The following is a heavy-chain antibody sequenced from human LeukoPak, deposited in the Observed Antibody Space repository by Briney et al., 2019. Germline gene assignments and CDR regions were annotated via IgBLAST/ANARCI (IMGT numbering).Heavy chain of an antibody. CDR1: GFIFSTSW. Sequence: GGSLRLSCTASGFIFSTSWMNWVRQAPGKGLEWVANINPDGSEKYYVDSVQGRFTISRDNSKNTLYLQMNSLRAEDTAVYYCAKAAYSSGWSTKFDYWGQGTLVTVSS. V-gene: IGHV3-7*03. D-gene: IGHD6-19*01. CDR2: INPDGSEK. J-gene: IGHJ4*02. CDR3: AKAAYSSGWSTKFDY.